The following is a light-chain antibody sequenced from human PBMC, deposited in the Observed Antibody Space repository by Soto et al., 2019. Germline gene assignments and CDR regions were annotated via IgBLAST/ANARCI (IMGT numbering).Light chain of an antibody. CDR2: AAS. CDR1: QSISRY. Sequence: DIQMTQSPYSLSASVGDRVTITCRASQSISRYLNWYQQKPGKAPKLLIYAASSLQSGVPSRFSGRGSGTDFTLTISSRQPEDFATYYCQQSYSTPRTFGPGNKVYIK. V-gene: IGKV1-39*01. J-gene: IGKJ3*01. CDR3: QQSYSTPRT.